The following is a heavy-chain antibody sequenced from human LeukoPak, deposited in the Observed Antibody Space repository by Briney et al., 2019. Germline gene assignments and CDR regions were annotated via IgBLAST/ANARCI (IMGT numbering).Heavy chain of an antibody. CDR2: IWSDGNNK. J-gene: IGHJ6*02. D-gene: IGHD2-2*01. Sequence: GRSLRLSCAASGFTFSSFGMHWVRQAPGKGLEWVAVIWSDGNNKYYADSVKGRFTISRDNSKNTLYLQMNSLRAEDTAVYYCARDMPYYYGMDVWGQGTTVTVSS. CDR3: ARDMPYYYGMDV. CDR1: GFTFSSFG. V-gene: IGHV3-33*01.